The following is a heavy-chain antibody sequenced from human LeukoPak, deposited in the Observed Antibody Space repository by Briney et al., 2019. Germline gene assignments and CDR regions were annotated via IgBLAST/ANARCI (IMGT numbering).Heavy chain of an antibody. CDR2: INHSGST. Sequence: SETLSLTCAVYGGSFSGYYWSWIHQPPGKGLEWIGEINHSGSTNYNPSLKSRVTISVDTSKNQFSLKLSSVTAADTAVYYCARDLHSYDSSGYYLYYFDYWGQGTLVTVSS. D-gene: IGHD3-22*01. CDR1: GGSFSGYY. V-gene: IGHV4-34*01. CDR3: ARDLHSYDSSGYYLYYFDY. J-gene: IGHJ4*02.